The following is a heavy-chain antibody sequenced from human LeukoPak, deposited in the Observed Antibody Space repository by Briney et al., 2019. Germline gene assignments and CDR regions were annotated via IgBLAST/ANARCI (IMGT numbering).Heavy chain of an antibody. Sequence: PGGSLRLSCAASGFTFSSYSMNWVRQAPGKGLEWVSSISSSSSYIYYADSVKGRFTISRDNAKNSLYLQMNSLRAEDTAVYYCARVTYYYDSSGYYPIQYYFDYWGQRTLVTVSS. D-gene: IGHD3-22*01. V-gene: IGHV3-21*01. CDR3: ARVTYYYDSSGYYPIQYYFDY. CDR1: GFTFSSYS. J-gene: IGHJ4*02. CDR2: ISSSSSYI.